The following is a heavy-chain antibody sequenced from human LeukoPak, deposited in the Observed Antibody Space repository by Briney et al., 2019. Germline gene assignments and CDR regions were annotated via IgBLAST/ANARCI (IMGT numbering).Heavy chain of an antibody. Sequence: GGSLRLSCAASGFTFSSYGMSWVRQAPGKGLEWVANIKQDGSEKYYVDSVKGRFTISRDNAKNSLYLQMNSLRAEDTAVYYCARVEASGYDYGAFDYWGQGTLVTVSS. D-gene: IGHD5-12*01. V-gene: IGHV3-7*01. CDR1: GFTFSSYG. J-gene: IGHJ4*02. CDR3: ARVEASGYDYGAFDY. CDR2: IKQDGSEK.